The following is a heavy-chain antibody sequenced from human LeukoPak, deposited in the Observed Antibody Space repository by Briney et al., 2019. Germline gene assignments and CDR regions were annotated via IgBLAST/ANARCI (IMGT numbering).Heavy chain of an antibody. Sequence: GGSLRLSCAASGFTFSDYYINWVRQAPGKGLEWVSYISSSGGTIYYADSVKGRFTISRDNPKNSLYLQMNSLRAEDTAVYYCVWGGYRSFDYWGQGTLVTVSS. D-gene: IGHD3-16*02. V-gene: IGHV3-11*01. CDR2: ISSSGGTI. CDR3: VWGGYRSFDY. CDR1: GFTFSDYY. J-gene: IGHJ4*02.